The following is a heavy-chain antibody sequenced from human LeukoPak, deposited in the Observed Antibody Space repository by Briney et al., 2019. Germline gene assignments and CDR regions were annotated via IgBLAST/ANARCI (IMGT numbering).Heavy chain of an antibody. V-gene: IGHV3-11*04. CDR2: ISSSGSTI. CDR3: ARDRSQEFDP. CDR1: GYTLTELS. Sequence: SCKVSGYTLTELSMHWVRQAPGKGLEWVSYISSSGSTIYYADSVKGRFTISRDNAKNSLYLQMNSLRAEDTAVYYCARDRSQEFDPWGQGTLVTVSS. D-gene: IGHD3-10*01. J-gene: IGHJ5*02.